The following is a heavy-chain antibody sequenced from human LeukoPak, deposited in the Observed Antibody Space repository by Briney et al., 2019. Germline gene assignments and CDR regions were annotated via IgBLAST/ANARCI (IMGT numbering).Heavy chain of an antibody. D-gene: IGHD2-21*01. CDR1: VYTFINYY. V-gene: IGHV1-46*01. CDR3: ARDESTSILWW. CDR2: INPSGGST. Sequence: ASVTVSSTASVYTFINYYMHWVRQAPGQGLEWMGIINPSGGSTSYAQKFQGRVTMTRDTSTSTVYMELSSLRSEDTAMYYCARDESTSILWWWGQGTLVTVSS. J-gene: IGHJ1*01.